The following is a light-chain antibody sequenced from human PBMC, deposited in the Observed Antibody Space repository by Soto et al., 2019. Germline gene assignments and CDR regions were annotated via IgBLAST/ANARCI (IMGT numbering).Light chain of an antibody. Sequence: QSALTQLASVSGSPGQSITLSCAGTINDIGSYNYVSWFQQHPGKAPKLIIYEVTHRPSGISTRFSGSKSGNTASLTISGLQAEDEAVYYCSSYKFSTTLRVFGGGTKLTVL. CDR3: SSYKFSTTLRV. V-gene: IGLV2-14*01. J-gene: IGLJ3*02. CDR2: EVT. CDR1: INDIGSYNY.